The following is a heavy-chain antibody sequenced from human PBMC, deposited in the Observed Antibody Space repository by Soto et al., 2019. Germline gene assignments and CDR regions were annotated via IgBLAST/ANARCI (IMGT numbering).Heavy chain of an antibody. CDR1: GYTFTDYG. J-gene: IGHJ4*02. CDR3: AILPSEIYEYDF. Sequence: GASVKVSCKASGYTFTDYGILWLRQAPGQGLEWMGWISIYYGNTDYSQKLQGRVTMTRDISTSTAYMELTSLRSDDTAVYYCAILPSEIYEYDFWGQGTTVTVSS. V-gene: IGHV1-18*01. D-gene: IGHD5-12*01. CDR2: ISIYYGNT.